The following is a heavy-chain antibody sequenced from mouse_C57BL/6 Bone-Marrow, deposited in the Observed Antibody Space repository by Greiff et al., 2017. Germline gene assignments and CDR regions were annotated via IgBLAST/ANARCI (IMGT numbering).Heavy chain of an antibody. CDR2: FYPGSGSK. Sequence: IQLQQSEAELVKPGASVKLSCKASGYTFTEYTIHWVKQRSGQGLEWIGWFYPGSGSKKYNEKFKDKATLTADKSSSTVYMELSRLTSEDTAVYIFARHGNWALFAYWGQGTLVTGSA. J-gene: IGHJ3*01. CDR3: ARHGNWALFAY. D-gene: IGHD4-1*01. V-gene: IGHV1-62-2*01. CDR1: GYTFTEYT.